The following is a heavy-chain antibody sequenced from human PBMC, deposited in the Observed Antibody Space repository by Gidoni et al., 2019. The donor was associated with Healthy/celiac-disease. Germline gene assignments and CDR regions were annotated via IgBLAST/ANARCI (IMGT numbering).Heavy chain of an antibody. CDR3: ARQHYYYDSIYYVDY. CDR2: IYPVDSDT. CDR1: GYSFTSYW. J-gene: IGHJ4*02. Sequence: EVQLVQSVAEVKKPGESLKISCKGSGYSFTSYWLGLVRQMHGKGLEWMGSIYPVDSDTRYSPSFQGQVTSSDDKSIRTAYLKWSSRKASDTAMYYCARQHYYYDSIYYVDYWGQGTLVTVSS. V-gene: IGHV5-51*01. D-gene: IGHD3-22*01.